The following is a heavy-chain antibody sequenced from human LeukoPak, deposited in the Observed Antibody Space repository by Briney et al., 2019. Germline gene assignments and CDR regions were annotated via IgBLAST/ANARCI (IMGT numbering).Heavy chain of an antibody. J-gene: IGHJ4*02. CDR1: GGSISSYY. V-gene: IGHV4-59*12. CDR3: AREVTVLRYFRY. Sequence: SETLSLTCTVSGGSISSYYWSWIRQPPGKGLEWIGYIYYSGSTNYNPSLKSRVTISVDTSKNQFSLKLSSVTAADTAVYYCAREVTVLRYFRYWGQGTLVTVSS. CDR2: IYYSGST. D-gene: IGHD3-9*01.